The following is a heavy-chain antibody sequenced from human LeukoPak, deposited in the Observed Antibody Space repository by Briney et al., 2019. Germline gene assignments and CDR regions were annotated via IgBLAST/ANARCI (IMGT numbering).Heavy chain of an antibody. CDR2: INPNSGGT. D-gene: IGHD2-15*01. V-gene: IGHV1-2*02. CDR1: GYTSTDYY. CDR3: ARQADNNWFDS. Sequence: ASVTVSCKASGYTSTDYYMHWLRQAPGQGLEWMGWINPNSGGTNYAQKFQGRVTMTRDTSISTAYMELSRLRSDDSAVFYCARQADNNWFDSWGQGTLVTVSS. J-gene: IGHJ5*01.